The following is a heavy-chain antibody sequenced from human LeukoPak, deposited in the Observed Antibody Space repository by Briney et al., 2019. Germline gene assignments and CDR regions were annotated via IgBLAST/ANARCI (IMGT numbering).Heavy chain of an antibody. CDR3: ARVLKYSGSYYCDY. CDR1: GGSFSGYY. CDR2: INHSGST. D-gene: IGHD1-26*01. V-gene: IGHV4-34*01. J-gene: IGHJ4*02. Sequence: PSETLSLTCAVYGGSFSGYYWSWIRQPPGKGLEWIGEINHSGSTNYNPSLKSRATISVDTSKNQFSLKLSSVTAADTAVYYCARVLKYSGSYYCDYWGQGTLVTVSS.